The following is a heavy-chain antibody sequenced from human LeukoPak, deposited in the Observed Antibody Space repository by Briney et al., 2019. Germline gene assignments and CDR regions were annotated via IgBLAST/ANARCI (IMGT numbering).Heavy chain of an antibody. CDR2: ISYDGSNK. CDR1: GFTFSSYA. V-gene: IGHV3-30-3*01. D-gene: IGHD5-12*01. Sequence: QPGRSLRLSCAASGFTFSSYAMHWVRQAPGKGLEWVAVISYDGSNKYYADSVKGRFTISRDNSKNTLYLQMNSLRAGDTAVYYCARSLSGYGNYYYGMDVWGQGTTVTVSS. J-gene: IGHJ6*02. CDR3: ARSLSGYGNYYYGMDV.